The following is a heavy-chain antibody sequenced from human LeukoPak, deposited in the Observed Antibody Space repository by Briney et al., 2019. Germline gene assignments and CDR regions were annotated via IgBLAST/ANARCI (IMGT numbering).Heavy chain of an antibody. CDR1: GFTFSGYW. D-gene: IGHD6-19*01. CDR3: ARDPASWYSSGWGGAFDI. V-gene: IGHV3-7*01. J-gene: IGHJ3*02. Sequence: GGSLRLSCAASGFTFSGYWMSWVRQAPGKGLEWVANIKQDGSEKYYVDSVKGRFTISRDNAKNSLYLQMNSLRAEDTAVYYCARDPASWYSSGWGGAFDIWGQGTMVTVSS. CDR2: IKQDGSEK.